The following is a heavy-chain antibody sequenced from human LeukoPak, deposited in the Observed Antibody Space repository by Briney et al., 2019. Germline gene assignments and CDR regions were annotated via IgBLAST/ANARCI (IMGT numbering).Heavy chain of an antibody. CDR2: IYYSGST. Sequence: PSQTLSLTCTVSGGSISSGDYYWSWIRQPPGKGLEWIGYIYYSGSTYYNPSLKSRVTISVDTSKNQFSLKLSSVTAADTAVYYCARGDLKAYDSSGYSYRPYHLGAFDIWGQGTMVTVSS. D-gene: IGHD3-22*01. J-gene: IGHJ3*02. CDR3: ARGDLKAYDSSGYSYRPYHLGAFDI. V-gene: IGHV4-30-4*08. CDR1: GGSISSGDYY.